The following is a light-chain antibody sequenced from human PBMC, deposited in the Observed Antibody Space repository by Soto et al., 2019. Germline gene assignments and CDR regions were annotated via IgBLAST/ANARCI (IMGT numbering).Light chain of an antibody. CDR2: EGS. Sequence: QSALTQPASVSGSPGQSITISCTGTSSDVGSSNLVSWYQQHPGKAPKLIIYEGSMRPSGVSGRFSGSMSGNTASLTISGLQAEDEADYYCCSFARSSTSYVFGTGTKVTVL. CDR3: CSFARSSTSYV. V-gene: IGLV2-23*01. CDR1: SSDVGSSNL. J-gene: IGLJ1*01.